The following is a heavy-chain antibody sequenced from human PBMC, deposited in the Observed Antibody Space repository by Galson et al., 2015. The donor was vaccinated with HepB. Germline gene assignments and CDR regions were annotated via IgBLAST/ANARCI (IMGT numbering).Heavy chain of an antibody. D-gene: IGHD2-15*01. CDR2: IYPGDSDT. Sequence: QSGAEVKKPGESLKISCKGSGYSFTSYWIGWVRQMPGKGLEWMGIIYPGDSDTRYSPSFQGQVTISADKSISTAYLQWSSLKASDTAMYYCARLGDAVKEGYCSGGSCHSSGQKWSGMGGMDVWGQGTTVTVSS. V-gene: IGHV5-51*03. CDR3: ARLGDAVKEGYCSGGSCHSSGQKWSGMGGMDV. CDR1: GYSFTSYW. J-gene: IGHJ6*02.